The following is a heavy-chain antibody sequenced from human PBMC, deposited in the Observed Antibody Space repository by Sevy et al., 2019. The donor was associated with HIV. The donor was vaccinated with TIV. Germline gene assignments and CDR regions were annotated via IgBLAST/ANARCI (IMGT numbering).Heavy chain of an antibody. CDR3: ARDRDYDFWSGRATPSNYGMDV. V-gene: IGHV3-7*03. D-gene: IGHD3-3*01. CDR1: GFMFSSYW. CDR2: IKQDGSEK. J-gene: IGHJ6*02. Sequence: GGSLRLSCAASGFMFSSYWMTWVRQAPGKGLEWVANIKQDGSEKYYVDSVKGRFTISRDNARNSLYLQMISLRVEDTAMYYCARDRDYDFWSGRATPSNYGMDVWGQGTTVTVSS.